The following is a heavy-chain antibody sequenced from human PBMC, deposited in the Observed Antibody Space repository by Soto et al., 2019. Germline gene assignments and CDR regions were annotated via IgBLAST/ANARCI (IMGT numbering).Heavy chain of an antibody. J-gene: IGHJ4*02. D-gene: IGHD2-2*02. CDR2: ISAYNGNT. V-gene: IGHV1-18*01. CDR3: ARDVNQDIVVVPAAIHGCDY. Sequence: GASVKVSCKASGYTFTSYGISWVRQAPGQGLEWMGWISAYNGNTNYAQKLQGRVTMTTDTSTSTAYMELRSLRSDDTAVYYCARDVNQDIVVVPAAIHGCDYWGQGTLVTVSS. CDR1: GYTFTSYG.